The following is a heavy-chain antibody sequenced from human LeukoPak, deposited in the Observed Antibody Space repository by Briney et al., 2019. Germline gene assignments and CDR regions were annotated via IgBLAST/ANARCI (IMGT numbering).Heavy chain of an antibody. CDR1: GYTFTSYY. V-gene: IGHV1-46*01. Sequence: ASVKVSCKASGYTFTSYYMHWVRQAPGPGLEWMGIINTSGGSTSYGQKFQGRVTMTRDTSTSTIYVELSRLRSEDTAVYYCARRGRYNWNYFSLDYWGQGTLVTVST. J-gene: IGHJ4*02. CDR2: INTSGGST. D-gene: IGHD1-7*01. CDR3: ARRGRYNWNYFSLDY.